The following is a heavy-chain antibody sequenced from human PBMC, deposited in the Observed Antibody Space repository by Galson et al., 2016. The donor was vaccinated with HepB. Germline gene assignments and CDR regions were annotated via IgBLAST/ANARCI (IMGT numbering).Heavy chain of an antibody. V-gene: IGHV1-3*01. CDR1: GYTFTAYA. J-gene: IGHJ1*01. CDR3: ALYYYDSSGFVEYFQH. D-gene: IGHD3-22*01. CDR2: INAGNDNT. Sequence: SVKVSCKASGYTFTAYAIHWVRQAPGQRLEWMGWINAGNDNTKFSHKFQGRVTITSDTSATTAYMELSSLRSEDTAVYYCALYYYDSSGFVEYFQHWGQGTRVTVSS.